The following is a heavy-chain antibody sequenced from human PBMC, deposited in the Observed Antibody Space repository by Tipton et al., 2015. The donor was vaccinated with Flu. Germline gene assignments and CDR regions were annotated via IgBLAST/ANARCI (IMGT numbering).Heavy chain of an antibody. CDR1: GDSISSYY. CDR3: ARHSGSRSYPLDY. V-gene: IGHV4-4*07. D-gene: IGHD3-10*01. J-gene: IGHJ4*02. Sequence: LRLSCTVSGDSISSYYWSWIRQPAGKGLEWIGRIYTSGSTNYNASLKSRVTMSVDTSKNQFSLKLSSVTVADTAVYYCARHSGSRSYPLDYWGQGTLVTVSS. CDR2: IYTSGST.